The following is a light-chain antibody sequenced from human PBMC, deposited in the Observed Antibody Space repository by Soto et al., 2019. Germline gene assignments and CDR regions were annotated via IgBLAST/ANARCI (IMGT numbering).Light chain of an antibody. J-gene: IGLJ1*01. CDR2: DVS. CDR1: SSDLGGYNY. Sequence: QSALTQPRSVSGSPGQSVTISCTGTSSDLGGYNYVSWYQEQPGKAPKLMIYDVSKRPSGVPDRFSGSKSGNTASLTISGLQAEDEADYYCCSYAGSYSYVFGTGTKVTVL. V-gene: IGLV2-11*01. CDR3: CSYAGSYSYV.